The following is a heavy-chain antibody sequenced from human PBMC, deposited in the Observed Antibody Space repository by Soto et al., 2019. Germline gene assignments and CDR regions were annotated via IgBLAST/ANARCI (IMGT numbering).Heavy chain of an antibody. V-gene: IGHV4-34*01. CDR2: INHSGST. CDR3: ARVGAGHNWFDP. J-gene: IGHJ5*02. Sequence: QVQLQQWGAGLLKPSETLSLTCAVYGGSFSGYYWSWIRQPPGKGLEWIGEINHSGSTNYNPSLKSRVTISVDTSKNQFSLKLSSVTAADTAVYYCARVGAGHNWFDPWGQGTLVTVSS. CDR1: GGSFSGYY. D-gene: IGHD6-19*01.